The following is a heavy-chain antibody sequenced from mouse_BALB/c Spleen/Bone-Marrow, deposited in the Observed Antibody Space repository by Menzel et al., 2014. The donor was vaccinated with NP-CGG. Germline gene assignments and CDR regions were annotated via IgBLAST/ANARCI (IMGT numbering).Heavy chain of an antibody. D-gene: IGHD1-1*01. V-gene: IGHV4-1*02. CDR2: INPDSSTI. CDR1: GFDFSRYW. CDR3: ARGGYGSSYWFAY. J-gene: IGHJ3*01. Sequence: SGGGLVQPGGSLKLSCAASGFDFSRYWMSWVRQAPGKGLEWIGEINPDSSTINYTPSLKDKFIISRDNAKNTLYLQMSKVRSEDTALYYCARGGYGSSYWFAYWGQGTPVTVSA.